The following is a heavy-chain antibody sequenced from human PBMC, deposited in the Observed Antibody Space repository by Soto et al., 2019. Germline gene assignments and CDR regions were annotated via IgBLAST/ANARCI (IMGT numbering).Heavy chain of an antibody. CDR1: GFTFSDYY. V-gene: IGHV3-11*05. Sequence: QVQLVESGGGLVKPGGSLRLSCAASGFTFSDYYMTWFRQAPGKGLEWIAYISSTSAYTDYAISVKGRFTISRDNAKNSLYLHMNSLRNEDTAVYYCARDPSRRSPPDYWGQGTLVTVSP. CDR2: ISSTSAYT. J-gene: IGHJ4*02. CDR3: ARDPSRRSPPDY. D-gene: IGHD6-6*01.